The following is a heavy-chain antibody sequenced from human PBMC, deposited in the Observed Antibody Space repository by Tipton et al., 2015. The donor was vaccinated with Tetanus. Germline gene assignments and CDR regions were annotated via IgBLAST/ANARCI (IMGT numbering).Heavy chain of an antibody. Sequence: TLSLTCTVSGGSISRGDYYWSWIRQPPGKGLEWIGYIYYSGITYYNPSLKSRVTISVDTSKNQFSLKLSSVTAADTAVYHCARGGYCSSTSCYEARDTAMGNRSNGMDVWGQGTTVTVSS. D-gene: IGHD2-2*01. J-gene: IGHJ6*02. CDR1: GGSISRGDYY. CDR3: ARGGYCSSTSCYEARDTAMGNRSNGMDV. CDR2: IYYSGIT. V-gene: IGHV4-30-4*01.